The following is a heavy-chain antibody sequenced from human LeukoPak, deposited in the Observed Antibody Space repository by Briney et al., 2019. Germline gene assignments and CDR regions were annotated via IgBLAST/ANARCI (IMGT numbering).Heavy chain of an antibody. CDR2: ITYDGYYK. CDR1: GFTFTNYG. D-gene: IGHD3-10*01. J-gene: IGHJ4*02. CDR3: ARDLSPVVRASPMGY. V-gene: IGHV3-30*03. Sequence: PGTSLRLSCAASGFTFTNYGMHWVRQAPGKGLEWVALITYDGYYKYYSDSVKGRFTISSDTSKYTLYLQMNSLRAEDTAVYYCARDLSPVVRASPMGYWGQGTPVTVSS.